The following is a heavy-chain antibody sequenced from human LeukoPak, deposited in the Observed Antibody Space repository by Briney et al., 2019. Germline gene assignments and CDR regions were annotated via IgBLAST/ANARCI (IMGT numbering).Heavy chain of an antibody. D-gene: IGHD3-22*01. V-gene: IGHV3-23*01. CDR3: AKGKRDSSGYYPTDY. CDR1: GFTFSSYA. Sequence: GSLRLPCAASGFTFSSYAMSWVRQAPGKGLEWVSAISGSGGSTYYADSVKGRFTISRDNSKNTLYLQMNSLRAEDTAVYYCAKGKRDSSGYYPTDYWGQGTLVTVSS. J-gene: IGHJ4*02. CDR2: ISGSGGST.